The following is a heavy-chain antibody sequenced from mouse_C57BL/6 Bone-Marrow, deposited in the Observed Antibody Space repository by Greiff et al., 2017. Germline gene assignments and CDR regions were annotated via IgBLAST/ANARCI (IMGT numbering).Heavy chain of an antibody. V-gene: IGHV1-69*01. J-gene: IGHJ1*03. D-gene: IGHD1-1*01. CDR3: AREIYLGYFDV. Sequence: QVQLQQPGAELVMPGASVKLSCKASGYTFTSYWMNWVKQRPGQGLEWIGEIDPSDSYTNYNQKFKGKSTLTVDKSSSTAYMQLSSLTSEYSAVYYCAREIYLGYFDVWGTGTTVTVSS. CDR2: IDPSDSYT. CDR1: GYTFTSYW.